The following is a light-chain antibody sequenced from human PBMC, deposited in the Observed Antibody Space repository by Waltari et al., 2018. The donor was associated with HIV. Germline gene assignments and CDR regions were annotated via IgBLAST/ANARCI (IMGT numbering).Light chain of an antibody. CDR1: ISNLGGNF. V-gene: IGLV1-47*01. Sequence: QSVVTQPPSASGTPGQNISISCSGDISNLGGNFVYWYQQRPGTAPRLLLYRNDQRPSGVPNLFSGSKSATSASLAISGLRSEDEADYHCSTWDNSLSHWVFGGGTKVTVL. CDR3: STWDNSLSHWV. J-gene: IGLJ3*02. CDR2: RND.